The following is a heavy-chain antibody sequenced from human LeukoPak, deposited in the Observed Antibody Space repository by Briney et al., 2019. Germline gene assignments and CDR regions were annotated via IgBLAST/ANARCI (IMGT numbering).Heavy chain of an antibody. Sequence: ASVKVSCKASGYTFTSYGISWVRQAPGQGLEWMGWISAYNGNTNYAQKLQGRVTMTTDTSTSTAYMELRSLRSDDTAVYYCARDGAPGYSSSWYRDGFGYWGQETLVTVSS. CDR1: GYTFTSYG. J-gene: IGHJ4*02. D-gene: IGHD6-13*01. CDR3: ARDGAPGYSSSWYRDGFGY. CDR2: ISAYNGNT. V-gene: IGHV1-18*01.